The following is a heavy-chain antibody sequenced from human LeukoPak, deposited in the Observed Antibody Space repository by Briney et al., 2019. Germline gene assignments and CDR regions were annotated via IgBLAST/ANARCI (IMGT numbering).Heavy chain of an antibody. CDR3: ARDRVVVINPDAFDI. CDR2: IYTSGST. CDR1: GGSLSSYY. D-gene: IGHD3-22*01. J-gene: IGHJ3*02. Sequence: PSETLSLTCTVSGGSLSSYYWSWIRQPPGKGLEWIGRIYTSGSTNYNPSLKSRVTMSVDTSKNQFSLKLSSVTAADTAVYYCARDRVVVINPDAFDIWGQGTMVTVSS. V-gene: IGHV4-4*07.